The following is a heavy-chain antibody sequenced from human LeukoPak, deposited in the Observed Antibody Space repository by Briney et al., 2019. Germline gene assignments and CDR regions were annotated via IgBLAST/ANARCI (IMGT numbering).Heavy chain of an antibody. CDR1: GGSISSGPYY. Sequence: SETLSLTCTVSGGSISSGPYYWIWICQHPGKGLEWIGYITYSGNTYYYPALNSRVTVSLDTSKTQFSLKLSSVTAADTAVYYCARIAYDALDSYYYGMDVWGQGATVTVSS. D-gene: IGHD3-3*01. V-gene: IGHV4-31*03. CDR2: ITYSGNT. J-gene: IGHJ6*02. CDR3: ARIAYDALDSYYYGMDV.